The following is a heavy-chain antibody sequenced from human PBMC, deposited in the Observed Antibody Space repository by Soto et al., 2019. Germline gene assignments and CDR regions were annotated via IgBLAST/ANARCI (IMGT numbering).Heavy chain of an antibody. Sequence: GGSLRLSCAASGFTFSSYVMHWVRQSPGKGLEWVAVIWYDGSSTSYADSVKGRFTISRDNAKNTLYLQMNSLRAEDTAVYYCAREGPCSSTSCYPAFDIWGQGTMVTVSS. V-gene: IGHV3-33*01. CDR1: GFTFSSYV. D-gene: IGHD2-2*01. J-gene: IGHJ3*02. CDR2: IWYDGSST. CDR3: AREGPCSSTSCYPAFDI.